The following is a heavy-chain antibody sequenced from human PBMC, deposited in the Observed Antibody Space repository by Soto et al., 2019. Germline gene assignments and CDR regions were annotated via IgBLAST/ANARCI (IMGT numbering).Heavy chain of an antibody. CDR3: ARQIYDSDTGPNFQYYFDS. Sequence: GESLKISCKGSGHSFVTHWIGWVRQMPGKGLEWMGIIYPGDSETKYSPSFQGQVTISADKSISTAYLQWSSLRASDTAMYYCARQIYDSDTGPNFQYYFDSWGQGTPVTVSS. V-gene: IGHV5-51*01. CDR1: GHSFVTHW. D-gene: IGHD3-22*01. CDR2: IYPGDSET. J-gene: IGHJ4*02.